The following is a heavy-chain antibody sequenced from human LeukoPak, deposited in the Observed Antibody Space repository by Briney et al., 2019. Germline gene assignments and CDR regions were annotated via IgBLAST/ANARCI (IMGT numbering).Heavy chain of an antibody. D-gene: IGHD3-22*01. CDR3: ARGPAMIPTIAFDI. CDR2: ISSSGSTI. V-gene: IGHV3-48*03. CDR1: GFTFSSYE. J-gene: IGHJ3*02. Sequence: GGSLRLSCAASGFTFSSYEMNWVRQAPGKGLEWVSYISSSGSTIYYADSVKGRFTISRDNAKNSLYLQMNSLRAEDTAVYYCARGPAMIPTIAFDIWGQGTMVTVSS.